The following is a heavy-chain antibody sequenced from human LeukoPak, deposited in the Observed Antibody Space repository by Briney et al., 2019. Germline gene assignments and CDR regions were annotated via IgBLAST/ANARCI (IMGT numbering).Heavy chain of an antibody. D-gene: IGHD3-10*01. V-gene: IGHV3-30*02. Sequence: GGSLRLSCVASGFTFSNYGIHWVRQAPGKGLEWVAFIRYDGSNKNYADSVKGRFTVSRDNSKNTLYLQMNSLRAEDTAVYYCASDITMVRGVIRPDYDYWGQGTLVTVSS. CDR1: GFTFSNYG. J-gene: IGHJ4*02. CDR2: IRYDGSNK. CDR3: ASDITMVRGVIRPDYDY.